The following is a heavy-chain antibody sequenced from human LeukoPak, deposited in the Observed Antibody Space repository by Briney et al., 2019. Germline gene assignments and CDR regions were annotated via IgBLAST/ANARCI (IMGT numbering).Heavy chain of an antibody. J-gene: IGHJ2*01. Sequence: RASETLSLTCAVYVGSFSGYYWSWIRQPPGKGLEWIGEINHSGSTNYNPSLKSRVTISVDTSKNQFSLKVRSVTAADTAVYYCAREREGYFDLWGRGTLVTVSS. CDR1: VGSFSGYY. CDR2: INHSGST. V-gene: IGHV4-34*01. CDR3: AREREGYFDL.